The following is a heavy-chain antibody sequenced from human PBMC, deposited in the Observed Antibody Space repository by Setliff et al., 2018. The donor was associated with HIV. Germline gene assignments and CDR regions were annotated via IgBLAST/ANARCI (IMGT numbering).Heavy chain of an antibody. CDR3: ARATLLIRSWFDP. J-gene: IGHJ5*02. CDR2: INHAGST. D-gene: IGHD3-10*01. CDR1: GASFSGYF. V-gene: IGHV4-34*01. Sequence: SETLSLTCTLYGASFSGYFWSWIRQPPGKGLEWIGEINHAGSTNFNPSLKGRVTISVDMSKRQFSLHLTSVTAADTAVYYCARATLLIRSWFDPWGQGTLVTVSS.